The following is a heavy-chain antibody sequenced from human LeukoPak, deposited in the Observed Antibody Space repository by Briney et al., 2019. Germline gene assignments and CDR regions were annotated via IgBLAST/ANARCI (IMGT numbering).Heavy chain of an antibody. Sequence: ASGKVSCKGSGFTVSPYAITGVRQAPGEGGEGMGWIITYNGHTNYAQKFQGRVTMTTATSPSTAYMELTRLRSDDTAVYYCAMPTMTSEEYSYFYMDVWGKGTTVTVSS. CDR3: AMPTMTSEEYSYFYMDV. V-gene: IGHV1-18*01. CDR1: GFTVSPYA. CDR2: IITYNGHT. D-gene: IGHD2/OR15-2a*01. J-gene: IGHJ6*03.